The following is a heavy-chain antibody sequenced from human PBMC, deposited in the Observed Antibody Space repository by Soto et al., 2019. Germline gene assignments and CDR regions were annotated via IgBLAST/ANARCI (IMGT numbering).Heavy chain of an antibody. D-gene: IGHD2-21*02. CDR2: IWYDGSNK. Sequence: QVQLVESGGGVVQPGRSLRLSCAASGFTFSSYGMHWVRQAPGKGLDWVAVIWYDGSNKYYADSVKGRFTISRDNSKNTLYLQMNSLRAEDTAVYYCARDCGGDCYDYYYYGMDVWGQGTTVTVSS. CDR3: ARDCGGDCYDYYYYGMDV. V-gene: IGHV3-33*01. J-gene: IGHJ6*02. CDR1: GFTFSSYG.